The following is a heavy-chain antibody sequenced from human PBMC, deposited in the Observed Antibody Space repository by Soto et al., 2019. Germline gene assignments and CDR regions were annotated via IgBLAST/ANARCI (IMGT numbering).Heavy chain of an antibody. CDR3: ARDDPGSITGTTGFDP. CDR2: INPNSGGT. J-gene: IGHJ5*02. D-gene: IGHD1-20*01. V-gene: IGHV1-2*02. Sequence: GASVKVSCKASGYTFTGYYMHWARQAPGQGLEWMGWINPNSGGTNYAQKFQGRVTMTRDTSISTAYMELSRLRSDDTAVYYCARDDPGSITGTTGFDPWGQGTLVTVSS. CDR1: GYTFTGYY.